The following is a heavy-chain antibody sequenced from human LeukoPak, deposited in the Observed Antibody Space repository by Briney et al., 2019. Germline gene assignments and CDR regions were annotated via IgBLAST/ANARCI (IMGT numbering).Heavy chain of an antibody. V-gene: IGHV4-39*01. CDR3: ARLRSYYDILTGYTYYFDY. D-gene: IGHD3-9*01. Sequence: PPETLSLTRTVSGGSISSSSYYWGWIRQPPGKGLEWIGSIYYSGSTYYNPSLKSRVTISVDTSKNQFSLKLSSVTAADTAVYYCARLRSYYDILTGYTYYFDYWGQGTLVTVSS. CDR2: IYYSGST. CDR1: GGSISSSSYY. J-gene: IGHJ4*02.